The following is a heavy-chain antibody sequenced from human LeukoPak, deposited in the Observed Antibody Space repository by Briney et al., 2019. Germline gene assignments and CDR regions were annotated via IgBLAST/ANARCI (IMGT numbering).Heavy chain of an antibody. V-gene: IGHV4-38-2*02. J-gene: IGHJ4*02. Sequence: SETLSLTCTVSGYSISSGYYWGWIRQPPGKGLAWIGSIYHSGSTYYNPSLKSRVTISVDTSKNQFSLKLSSVTAADTAVYYCARKDMVTGEFDYWGQGTLVTVSS. CDR3: ARKDMVTGEFDY. D-gene: IGHD5-18*01. CDR1: GYSISSGYY. CDR2: IYHSGST.